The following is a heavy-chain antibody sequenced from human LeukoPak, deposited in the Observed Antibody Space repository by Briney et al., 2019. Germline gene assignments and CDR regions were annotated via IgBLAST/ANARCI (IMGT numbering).Heavy chain of an antibody. D-gene: IGHD3-16*02. CDR2: ISYDETNK. V-gene: IGHV3-30*03. CDR1: GFTFSNSG. J-gene: IGHJ4*02. CDR3: ARDNGGVIVPSYFDY. Sequence: GGSLRLSCVASGFTFSNSGMHWVRQTPGKGLEWVAVISYDETNKNYADSVKGRFTISRDNAKNSLYLQMNSLRAEDTAVYYCARDNGGVIVPSYFDYWGQGTLVTVSS.